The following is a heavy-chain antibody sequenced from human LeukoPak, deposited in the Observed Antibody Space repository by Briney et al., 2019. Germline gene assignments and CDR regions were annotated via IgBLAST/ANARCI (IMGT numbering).Heavy chain of an antibody. J-gene: IGHJ5*02. CDR2: IYHSGST. CDR3: AFRTLPARFDP. Sequence: SETLSLTCAVSGGSISSSNWWSWVRQPPGKGLEWIGEIYHSGSTNYNPSLKSRVTISVDKSKNRFSLKLSSVTAADTAVYYCAFRTLPARFDPWGQGTLVTVSS. V-gene: IGHV4-4*02. CDR1: GGSISSSNW. D-gene: IGHD2-2*01.